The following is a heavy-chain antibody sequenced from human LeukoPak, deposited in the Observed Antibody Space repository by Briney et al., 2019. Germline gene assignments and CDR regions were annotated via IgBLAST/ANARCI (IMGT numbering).Heavy chain of an antibody. CDR3: ARTMRSHYYDSSGLPGDYYYMDV. J-gene: IGHJ6*03. D-gene: IGHD3-22*01. V-gene: IGHV3-74*01. CDR2: INSDGSST. CDR1: GFTFSSYA. Sequence: GGSLRLSCAASGFTFSSYAMSWVRQTPGKGLVWVSRINSDGSSTSYADSVKGRFTISRDNAENTLYLQMNSLRAEDTAVYYCARTMRSHYYDSSGLPGDYYYMDVWGKGTTVTVPS.